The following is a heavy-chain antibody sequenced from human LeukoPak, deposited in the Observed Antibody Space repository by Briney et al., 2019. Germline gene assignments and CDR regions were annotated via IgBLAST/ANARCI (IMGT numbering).Heavy chain of an antibody. D-gene: IGHD5-12*01. Sequence: GGSLRLSCAASGFAFSSYEMIWVRQAPGKGLECVSYISGSGRTIYFADSVKGRFTISRDNAKNSLYLQMYSLRAGDTAAYYCASPQTSGYAFGYWGQGTLVTVSS. CDR3: ASPQTSGYAFGY. CDR1: GFAFSSYE. J-gene: IGHJ4*02. CDR2: ISGSGRTI. V-gene: IGHV3-48*03.